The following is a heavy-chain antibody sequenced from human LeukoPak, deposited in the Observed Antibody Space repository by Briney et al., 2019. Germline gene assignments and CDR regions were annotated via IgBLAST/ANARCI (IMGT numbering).Heavy chain of an antibody. CDR2: ISSNGGST. CDR1: GFTFSSYA. CDR3: ANPKGKTAMVLGY. Sequence: GGSLRLSCAASGFTFSSYAMHWVRQAPGKGLEYVSAISSNGGSTYYANSVKGRFTISRDNSKNTLYLQMNSLRAEDTAVYYCANPKGKTAMVLGYWGQGTLVTVSS. J-gene: IGHJ4*02. V-gene: IGHV3-64*01. D-gene: IGHD5-18*01.